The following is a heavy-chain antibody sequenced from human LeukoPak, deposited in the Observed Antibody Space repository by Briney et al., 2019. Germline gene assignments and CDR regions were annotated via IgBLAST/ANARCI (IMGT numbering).Heavy chain of an antibody. CDR1: GFTFSSYG. CDR2: IRYDGSNK. V-gene: IGHV3-30*02. Sequence: GRSLRLSCAASGFTFSSYGMHWVRQAPGKGLEWVAFIRYDGSNKYYADSVKGRFTISRDNSKNTLYLQMNSLRAEDTAVYYCAKESIAAATFDAFDIWGQGTMVTVSS. CDR3: AKESIAAATFDAFDI. D-gene: IGHD6-13*01. J-gene: IGHJ3*02.